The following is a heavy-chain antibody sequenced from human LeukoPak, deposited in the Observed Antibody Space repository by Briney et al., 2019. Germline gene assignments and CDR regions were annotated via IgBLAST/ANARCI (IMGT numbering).Heavy chain of an antibody. CDR3: ARDPSGITGTTNLDY. CDR2: INPSGGST. Sequence: ASVKVSCKASGYTFTSYDMHWVRQAPGQGLEWMGIINPSGGSTSYAQKFQGRVTMTRDTSTSTVYMELSSLRSEDTAVYYCARDPSGITGTTNLDYWGQGTLVTASS. J-gene: IGHJ4*02. D-gene: IGHD1-14*01. V-gene: IGHV1-46*01. CDR1: GYTFTSYD.